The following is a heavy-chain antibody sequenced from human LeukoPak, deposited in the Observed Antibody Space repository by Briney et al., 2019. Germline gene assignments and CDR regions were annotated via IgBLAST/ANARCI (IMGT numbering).Heavy chain of an antibody. CDR1: RFTFNTYA. J-gene: IGHJ4*02. CDR2: ISGNGDIT. D-gene: IGHD2-15*01. V-gene: IGHV3-23*01. CDR3: ARVKRDCSGGTCYSYDY. Sequence: GGSLRLSCAASRFTFNTYAVTWVRQAPGKGLEWVSAISGNGDITYYADSVRGRFTISRDNSKNTLYLQMNSLRAEDTAVYYCARVKRDCSGGTCYSYDYWGQGSLVTVSS.